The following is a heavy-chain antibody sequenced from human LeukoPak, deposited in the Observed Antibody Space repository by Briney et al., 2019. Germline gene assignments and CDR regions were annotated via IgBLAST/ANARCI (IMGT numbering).Heavy chain of an antibody. Sequence: SETLSLTCTVSGGSISSYYWSWIRQPPGKGLEWIGEINHSGSTNYNPSLKSRVTISVDTSKNQFSLKLSSVTAADTAVYYCARRAWWSNYFDYWGQGTLVTVSS. CDR1: GGSISSYY. CDR2: INHSGST. J-gene: IGHJ4*02. CDR3: ARRAWWSNYFDY. V-gene: IGHV4-34*01. D-gene: IGHD2-15*01.